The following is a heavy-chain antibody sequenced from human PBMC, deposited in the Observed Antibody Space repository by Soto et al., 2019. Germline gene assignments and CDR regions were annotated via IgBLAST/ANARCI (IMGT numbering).Heavy chain of an antibody. V-gene: IGHV1-58*02. J-gene: IGHJ6*02. CDR2: IVVGSGNT. CDR3: AADLAALTDYGDYYYYYGMDV. Sequence: SVKVSCKASGFTFTSSAMQWVRQARGQRLEWIGWIVVGSGNTNYAQKFQERVTITRDMSTSTAYMELSSLRSEDTAVYYCAADLAALTDYGDYYYYYGMDVWGQGTTVTVSS. CDR1: GFTFTSSA. D-gene: IGHD4-17*01.